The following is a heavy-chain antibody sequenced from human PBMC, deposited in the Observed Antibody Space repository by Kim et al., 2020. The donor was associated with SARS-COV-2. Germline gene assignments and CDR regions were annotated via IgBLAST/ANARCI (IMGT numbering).Heavy chain of an antibody. CDR3: AKFMANQWQEPSDH. V-gene: IGHV3-23*01. CDR1: GFTFSSYV. Sequence: GGSLRLSCAASGFTFSSYVMSWVRQTPGKGLEWVSSISGGAVNTYYMDSVKGRFTISRDNSRNTLYLQMNSLRAEDTAVYYCAKFMANQWQEPSDHWGQGTLLTVSP. D-gene: IGHD6-19*01. J-gene: IGHJ4*02. CDR2: ISGGAVNT.